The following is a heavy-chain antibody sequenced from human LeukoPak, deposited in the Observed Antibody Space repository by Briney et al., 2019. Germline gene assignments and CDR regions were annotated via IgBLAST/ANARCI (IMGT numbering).Heavy chain of an antibody. CDR2: VSGSGNKT. D-gene: IGHD5-24*01. CDR3: AKGNRGRWLQYSNTGYFDY. CDR1: GFTFSHYG. V-gene: IGHV3-23*01. J-gene: IGHJ4*02. Sequence: GGSLRLSCAAAGFTFSHYGMSWVRQAPGKGLEWVSSVSGSGNKTYYADSVKGRFTISRDNSKNTLYLQMNSLRAEDTAVYYCAKGNRGRWLQYSNTGYFDYWGQGTLVTVSS.